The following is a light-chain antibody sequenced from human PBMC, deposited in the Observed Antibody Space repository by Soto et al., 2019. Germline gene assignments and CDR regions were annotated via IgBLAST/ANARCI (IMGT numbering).Light chain of an antibody. CDR2: EVS. CDR3: CSYAGSSTYV. J-gene: IGLJ1*01. Sequence: SVLTQPASVSGSPGQSITISCTVTSSDVGSYNLVSWYQQHPGKAPKLMIYEVSKRPSGVSNRFSGSKSGNTASLTISGLQSEDEADYYCCSYAGSSTYVFGTGTKVTVL. CDR1: SSDVGSYNL. V-gene: IGLV2-23*02.